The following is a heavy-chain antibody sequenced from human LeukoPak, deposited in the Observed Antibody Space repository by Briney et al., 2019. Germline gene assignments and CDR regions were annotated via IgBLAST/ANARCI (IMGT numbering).Heavy chain of an antibody. CDR3: VKASGSDMAFDY. CDR2: ISWNSGSI. D-gene: IGHD5-24*01. CDR1: GFTFDDYA. Sequence: GRSLRLSCAASGFTFDDYAMHWVRQAPGKGLEWVSGISWNSGSIGYADSVKGRFTISRDNAKNSLYLQMNSLRAEDTALYYCVKASGSDMAFDYWGQGTLVTVSS. V-gene: IGHV3-9*01. J-gene: IGHJ4*02.